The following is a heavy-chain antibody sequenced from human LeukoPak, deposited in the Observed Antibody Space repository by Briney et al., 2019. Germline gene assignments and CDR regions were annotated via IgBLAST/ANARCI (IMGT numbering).Heavy chain of an antibody. J-gene: IGHJ4*02. D-gene: IGHD4-23*01. CDR3: ARGRPHGNDY. CDR2: IASDGSST. Sequence: GGSLRLSCAASGFTFSNAWMNWVRQAPGKGLVWVSRIASDGSSTTYADSVKGRFSISRDNAKNTLYLQMNSLRVEDTAVYYCARGRPHGNDYWGQGALVTVSS. CDR1: GFTFSNAW. V-gene: IGHV3-74*01.